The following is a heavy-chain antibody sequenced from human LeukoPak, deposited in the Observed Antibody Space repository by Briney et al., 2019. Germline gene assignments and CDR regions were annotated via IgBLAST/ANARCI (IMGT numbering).Heavy chain of an antibody. CDR1: GFTVSTNY. Sequence: PGGSLRLSCAASGFTVSTNYMTWVRQAPGKGLEWVSVIYSGGSTYYADSVKGRFTISRDNSKKMLYFQMNSLRAEDTAVYYCARGWVLATGAFDIWGQGTMVTVSS. J-gene: IGHJ3*02. V-gene: IGHV3-53*01. D-gene: IGHD2-8*02. CDR2: IYSGGST. CDR3: ARGWVLATGAFDI.